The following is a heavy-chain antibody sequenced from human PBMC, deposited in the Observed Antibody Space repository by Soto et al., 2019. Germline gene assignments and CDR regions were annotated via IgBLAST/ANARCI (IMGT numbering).Heavy chain of an antibody. CDR1: GFTSSSYA. CDR3: AKDYGDFWDPLDY. D-gene: IGHD4-17*01. Sequence: EVHLLESGGGLVQPGGSLRLSCAASGFTSSSYAMSWVRQAPGKGLEWVSGITGSGDKRYYADSVKGRFTISRDNSKNTLYLQMNSLRVEDTAVFYCAKDYGDFWDPLDYWGQGTLVTVSS. J-gene: IGHJ4*02. V-gene: IGHV3-23*01. CDR2: ITGSGDKR.